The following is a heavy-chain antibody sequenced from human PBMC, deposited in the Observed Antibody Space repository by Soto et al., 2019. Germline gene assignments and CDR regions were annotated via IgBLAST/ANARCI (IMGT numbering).Heavy chain of an antibody. CDR2: IWSDGSNK. CDR1: GLTFSTHG. CDR3: ERDRANYDNSGYPWFFDL. J-gene: IGHJ2*01. D-gene: IGHD3-22*01. V-gene: IGHV3-33*01. Sequence: QENLVESGGGVVQPGRSLRLSCVASGLTFSTHGMHWVRQSPGKGLDWVGVIWSDGSNKYYADSVKGRFTISRDNTKNTLYLELDSLRAEATAVYYCERDRANYDNSGYPWFFDLWGRGTLVNVSS.